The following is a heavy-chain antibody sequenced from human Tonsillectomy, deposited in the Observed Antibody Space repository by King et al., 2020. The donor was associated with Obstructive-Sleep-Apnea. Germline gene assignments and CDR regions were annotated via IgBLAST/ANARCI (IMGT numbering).Heavy chain of an antibody. CDR1: GYTISNYG. Sequence: VQLVESGGGVVQPGRSLRLSCAASGYTISNYGMHWVRQAPGKGLEWVAIILYDGSNTYYADSVKGRFTISRDNSKNTLYLQMNSLRSEDTALYYCASPDGSGSHPPYYDYWGQGTLVTVSS. V-gene: IGHV3-30*03. J-gene: IGHJ4*02. CDR3: ASPDGSGSHPPYYDY. D-gene: IGHD3-10*01. CDR2: ILYDGSNT.